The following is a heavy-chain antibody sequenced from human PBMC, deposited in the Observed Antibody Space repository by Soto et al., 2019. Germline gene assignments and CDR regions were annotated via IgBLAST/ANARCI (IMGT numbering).Heavy chain of an antibody. CDR2: FDPEDGET. D-gene: IGHD6-19*01. CDR1: GYTLTELS. Sequence: EASVKVSCKVSGYTLTELSMHWVRQAPGKGLEWMGGFDPEDGETIYAQKFQGRVTMTEDTSTDTAYMELSSLRSEDTAVYYCATYSSGWYRYYFDYWGQGTLVTVSS. V-gene: IGHV1-24*01. J-gene: IGHJ4*02. CDR3: ATYSSGWYRYYFDY.